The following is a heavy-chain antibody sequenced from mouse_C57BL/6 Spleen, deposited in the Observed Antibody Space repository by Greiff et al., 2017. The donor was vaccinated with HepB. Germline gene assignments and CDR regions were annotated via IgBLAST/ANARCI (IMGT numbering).Heavy chain of an antibody. Sequence: VQLKESGPELVKPGASVKMSCKASGYTFTDYNMHWVKQSHGKSLEWIGYINPNNGGTSYNQKFKGKATLTVNKSSSTAYMELRSLTSEDSAVYYCARSQLGQNYFDYWGQGTTLTVSS. J-gene: IGHJ2*01. CDR2: INPNNGGT. D-gene: IGHD4-1*02. V-gene: IGHV1-22*01. CDR3: ARSQLGQNYFDY. CDR1: GYTFTDYN.